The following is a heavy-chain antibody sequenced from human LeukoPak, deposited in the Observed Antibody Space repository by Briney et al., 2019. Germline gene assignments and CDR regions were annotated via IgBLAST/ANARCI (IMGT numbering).Heavy chain of an antibody. J-gene: IGHJ4*02. Sequence: GGSLRLSCAASGFTFSSYSMNWVRQAPGKGLEWVSYISSSGSTIYYADSVKGRFTISRDNAKNSLYLQMNNLRAEDTALYYCARGGYYYDSSGYYYGGVRYFDYWGQGTLVTVSS. CDR2: ISSSGSTI. V-gene: IGHV3-48*04. CDR3: ARGGYYYDSSGYYYGGVRYFDY. CDR1: GFTFSSYS. D-gene: IGHD3-22*01.